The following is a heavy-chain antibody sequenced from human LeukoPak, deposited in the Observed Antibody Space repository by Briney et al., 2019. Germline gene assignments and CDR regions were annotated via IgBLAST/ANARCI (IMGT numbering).Heavy chain of an antibody. D-gene: IGHD1-1*01. CDR2: IYSGGST. CDR1: GFTASSNY. Sequence: GGSLRLSCAASGFTASSNYMSWARQPPVKGLGWVSVIYSGGSTYYADSVKGRFTISRDNSKNTLYLQMNSLRAEDTAVYYCARGTNDYGDYWGQGTLVTVSS. CDR3: ARGTNDYGDY. J-gene: IGHJ4*02. V-gene: IGHV3-53*01.